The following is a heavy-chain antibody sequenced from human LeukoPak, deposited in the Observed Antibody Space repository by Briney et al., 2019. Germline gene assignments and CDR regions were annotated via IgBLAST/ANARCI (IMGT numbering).Heavy chain of an antibody. Sequence: SETLSLTCTVSGGSITSSSHHWGWLRQPPGKGLEWIGEINHSGSTNYNPSLKSRVTISVDTSKNQFSLKLSSVTAADTAVYYCARHKDYYYSYMDVWGKGTTVTISS. J-gene: IGHJ6*03. V-gene: IGHV4-39*01. CDR2: INHSGST. CDR3: ARHKDYYYSYMDV. CDR1: GGSITSSSHH.